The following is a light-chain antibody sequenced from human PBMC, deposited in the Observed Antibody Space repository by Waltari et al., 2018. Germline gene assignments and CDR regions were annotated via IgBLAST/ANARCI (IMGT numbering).Light chain of an antibody. CDR3: QQRSNWPPVT. V-gene: IGKV3-11*01. CDR2: DAS. J-gene: IGKJ4*01. Sequence: EIVLTQSPATLSLSPGERATLSCRAGQSVSSYLAWYQQKPGQAPRLLIYDASSRATGIPARFSGSGSGTDFTLTISSLEPEDFAVYYCQQRSNWPPVTFGGGTKVEIK. CDR1: QSVSSY.